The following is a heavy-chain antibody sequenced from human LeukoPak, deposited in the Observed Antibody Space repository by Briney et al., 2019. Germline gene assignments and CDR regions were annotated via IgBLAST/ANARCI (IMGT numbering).Heavy chain of an antibody. V-gene: IGHV3-15*01. CDR1: GFTYRNAW. J-gene: IGHJ6*03. CDR3: TTGARHAHYYYYYMDV. Sequence: GGSLRLSCAASGFTYRNAWMSWVRQAPGKGLEWVGRIKSKTDGGTTDYAAPVKGRFTISRDDSKNTLYLQMNSLKTEDTAVYYRTTGARHAHYYYYYMDVWGKGTTVTVSS. CDR2: IKSKTDGGTT.